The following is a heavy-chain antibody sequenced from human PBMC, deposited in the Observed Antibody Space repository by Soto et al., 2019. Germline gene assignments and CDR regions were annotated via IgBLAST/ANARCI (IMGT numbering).Heavy chain of an antibody. Sequence: GESLKISCKGSGYSFTSYWIGWVRQMPGKGLEWMGIIYPGDSDTRYSPSFQGQVTISADKSISTAYLQWSSLKASDTAMYYCARQGPGMIVVENDAFDIWGQGTMVTVSS. CDR1: GYSFTSYW. CDR3: ARQGPGMIVVENDAFDI. J-gene: IGHJ3*02. V-gene: IGHV5-51*01. CDR2: IYPGDSDT. D-gene: IGHD3-22*01.